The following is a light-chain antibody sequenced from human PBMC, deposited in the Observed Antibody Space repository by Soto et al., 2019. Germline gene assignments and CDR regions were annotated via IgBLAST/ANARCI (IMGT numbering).Light chain of an antibody. V-gene: IGKV1-27*01. J-gene: IGKJ1*01. CDR1: QGISNY. CDR2: GAS. CDR3: QKYNSAPWT. Sequence: DIPMTQSPSSLSASVGDRVTITCRASQGISNYLAWYQQKPGKVPKVLIYGASTLQSGVPPRFSGSGSGTDFTLTISSLQPEDVATYYCQKYNSAPWTFGPGTKVEIK.